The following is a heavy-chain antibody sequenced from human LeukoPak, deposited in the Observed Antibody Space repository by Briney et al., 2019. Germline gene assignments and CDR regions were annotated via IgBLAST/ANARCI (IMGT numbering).Heavy chain of an antibody. CDR3: PRSRGGGYSYAYYYYYGMDV. CDR2: ISSNGGST. Sequence: PRGSLRLSCAASGFTFSSYAMHWVRQAPGKGLEYVSAISSNGGSTYYANSVKGRFTISRDNSKNTLYLQMGSLIAEDMAVYYCPRSRGGGYSYAYYYYYGMDVWVQGTTVTVSS. CDR1: GFTFSSYA. V-gene: IGHV3-64*01. D-gene: IGHD5-18*01. J-gene: IGHJ6*02.